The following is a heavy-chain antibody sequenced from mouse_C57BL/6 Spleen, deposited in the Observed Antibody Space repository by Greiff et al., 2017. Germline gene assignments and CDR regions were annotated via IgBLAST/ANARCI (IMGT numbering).Heavy chain of an antibody. J-gene: IGHJ2*01. CDR1: GYTFTEYT. CDR3: ARHGDYYGSSYVNYFDY. D-gene: IGHD1-1*01. V-gene: IGHV1-62-2*01. Sequence: QVQLQQPGAELVKPGASVKLSCKASGYTFTEYTIHWVKQRSGQGLEWIGWFYPGSGSIKYNEKFKDKATLTADKSSSTVYMELSRLTSEDSAVYFCARHGDYYGSSYVNYFDYWGQGTTLTVSS. CDR2: FYPGSGSI.